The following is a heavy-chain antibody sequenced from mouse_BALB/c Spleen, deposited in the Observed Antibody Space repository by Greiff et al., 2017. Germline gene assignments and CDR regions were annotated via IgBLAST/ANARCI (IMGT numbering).Heavy chain of an antibody. Sequence: EVKLVESGGGLVKPGGSLKLSCAASGFTFSSYAMSWVRQTPEKRLEWVATISSGGSYTYYPDSVKGRFTISRDNAKNTLYLQMSSLRSEDTAMYYCARLTMITFMDYWGQGTSVTVSS. D-gene: IGHD2-4*01. CDR3: ARLTMITFMDY. V-gene: IGHV5-9-3*01. CDR1: GFTFSSYA. J-gene: IGHJ4*01. CDR2: ISSGGSYT.